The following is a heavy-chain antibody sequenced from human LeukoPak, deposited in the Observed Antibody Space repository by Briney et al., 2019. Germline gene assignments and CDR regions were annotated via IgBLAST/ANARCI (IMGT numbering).Heavy chain of an antibody. J-gene: IGHJ6*04. CDR2: INGDGSTT. Sequence: GGSLRLSYAASGFTFSSYWMHWVRQAPGKGLVWVSRINGDGSTTTYADSVKGRFTISRDNSKNTLYLQMNSLRAEDTAVYYCAKDGWFGEFTDVWGKGTTVTISS. CDR1: GFTFSSYW. D-gene: IGHD3-10*01. CDR3: AKDGWFGEFTDV. V-gene: IGHV3-74*01.